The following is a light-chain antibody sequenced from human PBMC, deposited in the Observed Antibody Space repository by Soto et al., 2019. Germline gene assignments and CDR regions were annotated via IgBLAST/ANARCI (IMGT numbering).Light chain of an antibody. CDR1: SSNIGSNT. Sequence: QSVLTQPPSASGTPGQRVTISCSGSSSNIGSNTVNWYQQLPGTAPKLLIYSNNHRPSVVPDRYSGSKSGTSASLAISGLPSEDEADYYCAAWYDSLNGGLFGGGTKLTVL. CDR2: SNN. V-gene: IGLV1-44*01. J-gene: IGLJ2*01. CDR3: AAWYDSLNGGL.